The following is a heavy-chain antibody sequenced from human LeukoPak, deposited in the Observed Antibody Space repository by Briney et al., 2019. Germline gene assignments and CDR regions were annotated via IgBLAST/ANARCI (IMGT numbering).Heavy chain of an antibody. Sequence: GGSLRLSCAASGFTVSSNYMSWVRQAPGKGLEWVSVIYSGGSTYYADSVKGRFTISRDNSKNTLYLQMNGLRVEDTAVYYCAKDQGGSSGYSNYYFDSWGQGTLVTVSS. CDR1: GFTVSSNY. CDR3: AKDQGGSSGYSNYYFDS. J-gene: IGHJ4*02. D-gene: IGHD3-22*01. CDR2: IYSGGST. V-gene: IGHV3-66*01.